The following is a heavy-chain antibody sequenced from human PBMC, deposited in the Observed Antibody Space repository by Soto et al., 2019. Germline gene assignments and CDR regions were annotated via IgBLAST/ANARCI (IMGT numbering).Heavy chain of an antibody. CDR3: AKSHLRGSGSHYYGMDV. Sequence: GGSLRLSCAGSGFTFGDSYMSWIRQAPGKGLEWVSVIYSGGSTYYADSVKGRFIISRDSSKNTLYLQMNSLRAEDTAVYYCAKSHLRGSGSHYYGMDVWGQGTKVTVSS. V-gene: IGHV3-53*01. D-gene: IGHD3-10*01. CDR2: IYSGGST. CDR1: GFTFGDSY. J-gene: IGHJ6*02.